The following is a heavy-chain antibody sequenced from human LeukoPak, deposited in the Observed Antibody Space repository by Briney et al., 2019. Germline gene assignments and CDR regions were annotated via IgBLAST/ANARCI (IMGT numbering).Heavy chain of an antibody. D-gene: IGHD2-2*01. CDR2: IWYDGSNK. Sequence: GRSLRLSCAASGFTFSSYGMHWVRQAPGKGLEWVAVIWYDGSNKYYADSVKGRFTISRDNSKNTVYLQTNSLRDEDTAVYYCARGIRVTVVPAAIDYWGQGTTVTVSS. CDR1: GFTFSSYG. CDR3: ARGIRVTVVPAAIDY. J-gene: IGHJ4*03. V-gene: IGHV3-33*01.